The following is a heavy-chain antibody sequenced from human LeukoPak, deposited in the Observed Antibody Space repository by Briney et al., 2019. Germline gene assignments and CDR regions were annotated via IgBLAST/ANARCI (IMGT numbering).Heavy chain of an antibody. Sequence: GESLKISCQTSGYTFNTFMIAWVRQAPGRGLEWMGLVYPLDSETRYGPSFQGQVTISADKSTSSAFLQWDSLKASDTAMYYCASSSPGGPWGQGTLVTVSS. CDR1: GYTFNTFM. J-gene: IGHJ5*02. CDR3: ASSSPGGP. D-gene: IGHD6-13*01. V-gene: IGHV5-51*01. CDR2: VYPLDSET.